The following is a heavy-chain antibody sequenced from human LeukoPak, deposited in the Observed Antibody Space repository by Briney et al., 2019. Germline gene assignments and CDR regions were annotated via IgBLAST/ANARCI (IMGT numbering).Heavy chain of an antibody. CDR2: IHQHGNEK. Sequence: GVSLRLSCAASGFTFSNYWMSWVRQAPGKGLEWVASIHQHGNEKYFVDSVRGRFTISRDNAKNSLYLQMSSLRAEDTAVYYCATLNGPLFEYWGQGTLVTASS. V-gene: IGHV3-7*01. D-gene: IGHD2-8*01. CDR3: ATLNGPLFEY. CDR1: GFTFSNYW. J-gene: IGHJ4*02.